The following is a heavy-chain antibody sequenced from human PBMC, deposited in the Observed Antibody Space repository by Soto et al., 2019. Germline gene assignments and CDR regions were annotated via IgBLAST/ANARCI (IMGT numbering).Heavy chain of an antibody. V-gene: IGHV3-30-3*01. CDR1: GFTFSSYA. J-gene: IGHJ4*02. CDR2: ISYDGSNK. Sequence: GGSLRLSCAASGFTFSSYAMHWVRQAPGKGLEWVAVISYDGSNKYYADSVKGRFTISRDNSKNTLYLQMNSLRAEDTALYYGARPGGYSYGYYFDYWGQGTLVTVSS. D-gene: IGHD5-18*01. CDR3: ARPGGYSYGYYFDY.